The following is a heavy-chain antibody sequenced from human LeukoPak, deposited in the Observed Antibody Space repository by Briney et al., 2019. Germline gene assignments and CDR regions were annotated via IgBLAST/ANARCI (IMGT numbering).Heavy chain of an antibody. J-gene: IGHJ4*02. CDR2: ISAYNGNT. Sequence: ASVKVSCKASGYTFTSYGISWVQQAPGQGLEWMGWISAYNGNTNYAQKLQSRVTMTTDTSTSTAYMELRRLRSDDTAVYSCARLYYYDSSGYSFDYWGQGTLVTVSS. CDR1: GYTFTSYG. V-gene: IGHV1-18*01. CDR3: ARLYYYDSSGYSFDY. D-gene: IGHD3-22*01.